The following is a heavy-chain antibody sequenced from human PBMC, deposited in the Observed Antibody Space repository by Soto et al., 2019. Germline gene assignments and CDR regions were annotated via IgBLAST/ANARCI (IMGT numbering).Heavy chain of an antibody. CDR2: VNADGSST. D-gene: IGHD1-7*01. V-gene: IGHV3-74*01. Sequence: VQLVASGGGQVHPGGSLRLSCAASGFSFTHYRIHWVRQVPGKGLEWVCRVNADGSSTNYAGFAKGRFTISRDNSKNTAYLEMNNLRVDDTALYYCAKAGDWNYVFDFWGQGTSVIVSS. CDR1: GFSFTHYR. J-gene: IGHJ4*02. CDR3: AKAGDWNYVFDF.